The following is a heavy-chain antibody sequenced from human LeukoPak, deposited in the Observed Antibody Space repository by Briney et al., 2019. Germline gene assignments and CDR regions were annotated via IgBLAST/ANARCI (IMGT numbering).Heavy chain of an antibody. J-gene: IGHJ4*02. V-gene: IGHV3-7*01. CDR1: GFTFNTYW. CDR2: IKQDGGQE. D-gene: IGHD1-7*01. Sequence: GGSLRLSCAASGFTFNTYWMSWVRQAPGKGLEWVANIKQDGGQEFYGDSVKGRFTISRDNAKNSLYLQTNSLRVEDTAVYYCARDGDYNWNYRSGFDYWGQGTVVTVSS. CDR3: ARDGDYNWNYRSGFDY.